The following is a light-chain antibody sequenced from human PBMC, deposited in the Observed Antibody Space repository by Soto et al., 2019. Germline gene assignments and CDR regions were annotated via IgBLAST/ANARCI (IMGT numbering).Light chain of an antibody. CDR2: GAS. V-gene: IGKV3-15*01. CDR3: QQYNNWPGGT. J-gene: IGKJ4*01. Sequence: EIVITQPPATLAVSPGERAPLSFRASQSVSSHLAWYQQTPGQAPRLLIYGASTRATGIPARFSGSGSGTEFTLTISSLQSEDFAVYYCQQYNNWPGGTFGGGTKVDIK. CDR1: QSVSSH.